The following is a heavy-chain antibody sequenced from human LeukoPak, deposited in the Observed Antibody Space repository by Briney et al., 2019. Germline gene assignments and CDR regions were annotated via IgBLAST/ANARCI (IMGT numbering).Heavy chain of an antibody. V-gene: IGHV4-34*01. J-gene: IGHJ4*02. CDR3: ARGRELDY. CDR1: GGSFSGYN. Sequence: SETLSLTCAVSGGSFSGYNWSWICQPPGKGLEWIGEINHSGSTNYNPSLKSRVTISVDTSKNQFSLKLSSVTAADTAVYYCARGRELDYWGQGTLVTVSS. CDR2: INHSGST.